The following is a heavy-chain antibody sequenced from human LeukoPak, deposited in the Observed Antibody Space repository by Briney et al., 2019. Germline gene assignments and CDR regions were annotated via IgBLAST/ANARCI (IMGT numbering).Heavy chain of an antibody. Sequence: PGGSLRLSCAASGFTFDDYAMQWVRQAPGKGLEWVSGISWNSGSIVYADSVKGRFTISRDNAKNSLYLQMNSLRAEDTALYYCAKRGNYGEYVDAFDIWGQGTMVTVSS. D-gene: IGHD4-17*01. J-gene: IGHJ3*02. CDR3: AKRGNYGEYVDAFDI. CDR1: GFTFDDYA. V-gene: IGHV3-9*01. CDR2: ISWNSGSI.